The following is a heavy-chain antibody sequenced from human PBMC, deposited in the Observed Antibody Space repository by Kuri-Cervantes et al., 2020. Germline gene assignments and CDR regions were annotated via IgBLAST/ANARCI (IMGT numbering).Heavy chain of an antibody. V-gene: IGHV3-66*02. CDR2: IYSGGST. Sequence: GESLKISCAASGFTFSNAWMSWVRQAPGKGLEWVSVIYSGGSTDYAESVKGRFTISRDNSKNTLYLQMNSLRAKDTAVYYCAKDRSVVVPAAMREGFDYWGQGTLVTVSS. CDR1: GFTFSNAW. J-gene: IGHJ4*02. D-gene: IGHD2-2*01. CDR3: AKDRSVVVPAAMREGFDY.